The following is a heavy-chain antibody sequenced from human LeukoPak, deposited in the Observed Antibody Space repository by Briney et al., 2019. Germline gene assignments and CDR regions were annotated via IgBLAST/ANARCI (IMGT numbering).Heavy chain of an antibody. CDR1: GGTFSSYA. CDR3: ARGYYGDYEDPYTDAFDI. CDR2: IIPIFGTA. J-gene: IGHJ3*02. V-gene: IGHV1-69*13. Sequence: SVKVSCKASGGTFSSYAISWVRQAPGQGLEWMGGIIPIFGTANYAQKFQGRVTITADESTSTAYMELSSLRSEDTAVYYCARGYYGDYEDPYTDAFDIWGQGTMVTVSS. D-gene: IGHD4-17*01.